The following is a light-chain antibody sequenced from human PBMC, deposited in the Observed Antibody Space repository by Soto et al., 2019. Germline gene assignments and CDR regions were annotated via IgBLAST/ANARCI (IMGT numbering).Light chain of an antibody. Sequence: DIQMTQSPSTLSASVGDRVTITCRASQSISSWLAWYQQKPGKAPKLLIYKASSLETGVPSRFSGSGSGTDFTLPISSLQPDDFASYYCQQYGSSSPWTFGQGTKVEVK. CDR1: QSISSW. V-gene: IGKV1-5*03. J-gene: IGKJ1*01. CDR2: KAS. CDR3: QQYGSSSPWT.